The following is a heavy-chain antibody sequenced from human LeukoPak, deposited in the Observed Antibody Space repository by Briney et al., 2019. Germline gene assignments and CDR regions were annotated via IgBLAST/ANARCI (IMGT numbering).Heavy chain of an antibody. CDR1: GYTFTDYY. D-gene: IGHD2-21*01. CDR3: ATVAYCGGDCYYGDAFDI. J-gene: IGHJ3*02. Sequence: ASVKVSCKVSGYTFTDYYMHWVQQAPGKGLEWIGLVDPEDGETIYAEKFQGRVTITADTSTDTAYMELSSLRSEDTAVYYCATVAYCGGDCYYGDAFDIWGQGTMVTVSS. V-gene: IGHV1-69-2*01. CDR2: VDPEDGET.